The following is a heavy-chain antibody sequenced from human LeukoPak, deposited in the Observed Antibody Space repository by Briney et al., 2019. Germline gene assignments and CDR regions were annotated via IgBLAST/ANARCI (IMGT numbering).Heavy chain of an antibody. CDR1: GFTLSSYD. V-gene: IGHV3-23*01. CDR2: ISDSVNT. D-gene: IGHD1-26*01. J-gene: IGHJ4*02. CDR3: AKRGAEVGTTVAPGDY. Sequence: GGPLRLSCAASGFTLSSYDMSWLRHAPGKGLEWVSAISDSVNTYRGDSVKGRFTISRDNSKNTMYLQMNSLRAEDTAVYYCAKRGAEVGTTVAPGDYWGQGTLLTVSS.